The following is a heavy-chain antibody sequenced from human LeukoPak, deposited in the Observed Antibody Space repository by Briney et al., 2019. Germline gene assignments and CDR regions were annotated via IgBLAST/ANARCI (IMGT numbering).Heavy chain of an antibody. V-gene: IGHV1-8*01. CDR1: GYTFTSYD. Sequence: ASVKVSCKASGYTFTSYDIIWVRQATGQGLEWMGWMNPNSGNTDYAQKSQGRVTMTRNTSIRPAYMELSSLRSDDTAVYYCVRGELRGNGPSPLADYWGQGTLVTVSS. J-gene: IGHJ4*02. D-gene: IGHD4-23*01. CDR3: VRGELRGNGPSPLADY. CDR2: MNPNSGNT.